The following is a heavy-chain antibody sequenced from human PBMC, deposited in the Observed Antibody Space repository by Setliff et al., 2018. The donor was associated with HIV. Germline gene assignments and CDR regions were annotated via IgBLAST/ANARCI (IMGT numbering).Heavy chain of an antibody. V-gene: IGHV1-3*01. CDR3: ARDSGDDYSDYYYYGMDV. D-gene: IGHD4-4*01. Sequence: ASVKVSCKASGYTFTNYAMHWVRQAPGQRLEWMGWINAGNGDTKYSQKFQGRVTFTWDTSARTAYMELSSLRSEDTALYYCARDSGDDYSDYYYYGMDVWVQGTTVTVSS. J-gene: IGHJ6*02. CDR2: INAGNGDT. CDR1: GYTFTNYA.